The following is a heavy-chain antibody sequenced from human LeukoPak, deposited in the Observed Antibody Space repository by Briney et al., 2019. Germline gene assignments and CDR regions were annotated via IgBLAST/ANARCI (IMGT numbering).Heavy chain of an antibody. CDR1: GYTFTSYG. CDR2: ISAYNGNT. Sequence: ASVKVSCKASGYTFTSYGISWVRQAPGQGLEWMGWISAYNGNTNYAQKLQGRVTMTTDTSTSTAYMELRSLRSDDTAVYYCASRSRVDYYDSGGYLDAFDIWGQGTMVTVSS. V-gene: IGHV1-18*01. J-gene: IGHJ3*02. CDR3: ASRSRVDYYDSGGYLDAFDI. D-gene: IGHD3-22*01.